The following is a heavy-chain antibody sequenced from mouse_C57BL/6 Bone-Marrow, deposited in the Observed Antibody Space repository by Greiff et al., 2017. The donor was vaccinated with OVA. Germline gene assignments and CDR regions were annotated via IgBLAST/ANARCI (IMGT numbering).Heavy chain of an antibody. Sequence: QVQLQQSGPELVKPGASVKISCKASGYAFSSSWMNWVKQRPGKGLEWIGRIYPGDGDTNYNGKFKGKATLTADNSSSTAYMQLSSLTSDDSAVYYCAKANGDDWGKGTTLTVSS. D-gene: IGHD1-1*01. CDR1: GYAFSSSW. CDR3: AKANGDD. V-gene: IGHV1-82*01. J-gene: IGHJ2*01. CDR2: IYPGDGDT.